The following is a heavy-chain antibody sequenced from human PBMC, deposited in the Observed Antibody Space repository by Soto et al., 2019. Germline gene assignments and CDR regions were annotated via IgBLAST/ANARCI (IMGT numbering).Heavy chain of an antibody. CDR2: IYWDDDK. J-gene: IGHJ4*02. CDR1: GFSLSTTRVA. D-gene: IGHD6-19*01. CDR3: AHSDVAGLGYYFDY. V-gene: IGHV2-5*02. Sequence: QITFKESGPTLVKPTQTLTLTCTFSGFSLSTTRVAVGWIRQPPGKALEWLALIYWDDDKRYSPFLKSRLTITKDNSKNQVVLTMTNMEPVDTATYYCAHSDVAGLGYYFDYWGQGTLVTVSS.